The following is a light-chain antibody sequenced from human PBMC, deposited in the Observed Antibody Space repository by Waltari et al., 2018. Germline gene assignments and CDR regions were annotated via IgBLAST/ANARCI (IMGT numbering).Light chain of an antibody. CDR2: VHSGGTQ. CDR1: SGHSNYA. J-gene: IGLJ2*01. Sequence: QVVLTQSPSASASRGASVKLTCTLSSGHSNYAIAWHQQQPGKGPRVLMKVHSGGTQFKGDGIPDRFAGSIAGSERYLTSASLMADDEADYCCQTWGTGVHVVFGGGTKLTVL. CDR3: QTWGTGVHVV. V-gene: IGLV4-69*01.